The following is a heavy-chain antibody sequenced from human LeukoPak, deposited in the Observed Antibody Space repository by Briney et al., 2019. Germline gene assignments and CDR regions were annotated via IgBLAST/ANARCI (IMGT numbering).Heavy chain of an antibody. CDR1: GDSVSSNSAS. CDR2: TYYRSKWYY. V-gene: IGHV6-1*01. J-gene: IGHJ4*02. D-gene: IGHD6-19*01. CDR3: TRESDRIGFDFDY. Sequence: SQTLSLTCAISGDSVSSNSASWNWIRQSPSRGLEWLGRTYYRSKWYYDYALSVKGRIIISPDTSKNQFSLQLNSVTPEDTAVYYCTRESDRIGFDFDYWGQGTLVTVSS.